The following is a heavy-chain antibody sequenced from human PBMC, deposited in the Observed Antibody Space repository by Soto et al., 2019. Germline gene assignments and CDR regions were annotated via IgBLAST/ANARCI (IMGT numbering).Heavy chain of an antibody. CDR3: ARGQLVWYGDLTPYYRDMDV. J-gene: IGHJ6*02. V-gene: IGHV4-34*01. D-gene: IGHD3-10*01. CDR2: ISHDGGT. Sequence: SETLSLTCAFYGGSFDDFYWSWVRQSPGKGLEWIGEISHDGGTNYSPSLASRISISADTSKNQFSLHLKSVTAADTGLYYCARGQLVWYGDLTPYYRDMDVWGQGTTVTVSS. CDR1: GGSFDDFY.